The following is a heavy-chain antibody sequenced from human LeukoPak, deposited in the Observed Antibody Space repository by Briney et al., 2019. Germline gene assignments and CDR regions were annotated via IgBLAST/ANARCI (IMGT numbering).Heavy chain of an antibody. CDR2: ISSSGSTI. CDR3: ARESESSGWYDY. D-gene: IGHD6-19*01. V-gene: IGHV3-48*03. Sequence: PGGSLRLSCAASGFTFSSYEMNWVRQPPGKGLEWVSYISSSGSTIYYADSVKGRFTISRDNSKNSLYLQMNSLRSDDTALYYCARESESSGWYDYWGQGTLVTVSS. CDR1: GFTFSSYE. J-gene: IGHJ4*02.